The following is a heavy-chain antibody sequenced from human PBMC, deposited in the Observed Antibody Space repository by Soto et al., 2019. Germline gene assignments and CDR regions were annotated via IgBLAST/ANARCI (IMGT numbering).Heavy chain of an antibody. CDR1: GGTFSSYA. CDR2: IIPIFGTA. V-gene: IGHV1-69*13. J-gene: IGHJ6*02. D-gene: IGHD2-2*01. Sequence: GASVKVSCKASGGTFSSYAISWVRQAPGQGLEWMGGIIPIFGTANYAQKFQGRVTITADESTSTAYMELSSLRSEDTAVYYCARGADIVVVPSATKIRYGMDVWGQGTTVTVSS. CDR3: ARGADIVVVPSATKIRYGMDV.